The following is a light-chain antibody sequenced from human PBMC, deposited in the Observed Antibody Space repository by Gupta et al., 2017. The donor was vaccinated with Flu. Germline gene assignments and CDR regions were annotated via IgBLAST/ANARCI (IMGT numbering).Light chain of an antibody. V-gene: IGLV3-25*02. CDR3: QSADSSCTYGNWV. CDR1: ALPNQY. Sequence: SYELTQPPPVSVSPGHTARITCSGDALPNQYAYWYQQKPGQAPVLVIQKDSEGPSGIPERFSGCSSGTTFTFTSSGVQAEDEADYYCQSADSSCTYGNWVFGGGTKLTVL. CDR2: KDS. J-gene: IGLJ3*02.